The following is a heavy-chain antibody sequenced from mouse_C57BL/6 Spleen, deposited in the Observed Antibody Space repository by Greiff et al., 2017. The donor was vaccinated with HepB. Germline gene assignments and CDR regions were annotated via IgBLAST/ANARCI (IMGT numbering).Heavy chain of an antibody. CDR2: ISSGGDYI. CDR3: TSVIYYYGSSYGAMDY. Sequence: DVKLVESGEGLVKPGGSLKLSCAASGFTFSSYAMSWVRQTPEKRLEWVAYISSGGDYIYYADTVKGRFTISRDNARNTLYLQMSSLKSEDTAMYYCTSVIYYYGSSYGAMDYWGQGTSVTVSS. D-gene: IGHD1-1*01. J-gene: IGHJ4*01. V-gene: IGHV5-9-1*02. CDR1: GFTFSSYA.